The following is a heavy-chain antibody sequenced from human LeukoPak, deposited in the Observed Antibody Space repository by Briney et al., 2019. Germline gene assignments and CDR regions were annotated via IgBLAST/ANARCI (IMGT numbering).Heavy chain of an antibody. CDR2: ISYDGSNK. Sequence: QPGGSLRLSCAASGFTFSIYAMHWVRQAPGKGLEWVAVISYDGSNKYYADSVKGRFTISRDNSKNTLYLQMNSLRPEDTAVYYCARDGPPYGDMRNWFDPWGQGTLVTVSS. CDR1: GFTFSIYA. V-gene: IGHV3-30-3*01. J-gene: IGHJ5*02. D-gene: IGHD4-17*01. CDR3: ARDGPPYGDMRNWFDP.